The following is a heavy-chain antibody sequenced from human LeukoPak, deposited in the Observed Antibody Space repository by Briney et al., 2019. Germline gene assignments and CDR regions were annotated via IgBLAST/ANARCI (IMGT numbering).Heavy chain of an antibody. CDR3: ARGTLRLNAFDI. V-gene: IGHV4-39*01. J-gene: IGHJ3*02. CDR2: IYYTGNT. CDR1: GASISSGLHY. Sequence: SETLSLTCTVSGASISSGLHYWAWIRQSPGKGLEWIGSIYYTGNTKYNPYLKSPVSISVDTSKNQFSLKLSSVTAADTAVYYCARGTLRLNAFDIWGQGTMVTVSS. D-gene: IGHD1-14*01.